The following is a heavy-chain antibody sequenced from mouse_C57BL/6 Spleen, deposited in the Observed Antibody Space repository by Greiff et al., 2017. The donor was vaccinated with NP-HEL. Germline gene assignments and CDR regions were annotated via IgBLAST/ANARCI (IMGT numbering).Heavy chain of an antibody. V-gene: IGHV5-17*01. D-gene: IGHD2-2*01. CDR1: GFTFSDYG. Sequence: DVKLVESGGGLVKPGGSLKLSCAASGFTFSDYGMHWVRQAPEKGLEWVAYISSGSSTIYYADTVKGRFTISRDNAKNTLFLQMTSLRSEDTAMYYCASLYGSDWVFDVWGTGTTVTVSS. CDR2: ISSGSSTI. J-gene: IGHJ1*03. CDR3: ASLYGSDWVFDV.